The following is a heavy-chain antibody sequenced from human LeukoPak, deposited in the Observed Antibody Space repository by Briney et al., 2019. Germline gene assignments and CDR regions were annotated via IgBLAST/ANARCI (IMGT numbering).Heavy chain of an antibody. CDR2: INGGNGNA. J-gene: IGHJ6*02. D-gene: IGHD2-2*01. CDR1: RYTFTSYA. CDR3: ARGGSYAMDV. V-gene: IGHV1-3*03. Sequence: GASVKVSSKPARYTFTSYASHWVRQAPGQRLEWRCWINGGNGNAKYSQEFEGRVTITRDTSANTAYMELSSLRHEDMALYYCARGGSYAMDVWGQGTTVTVAS.